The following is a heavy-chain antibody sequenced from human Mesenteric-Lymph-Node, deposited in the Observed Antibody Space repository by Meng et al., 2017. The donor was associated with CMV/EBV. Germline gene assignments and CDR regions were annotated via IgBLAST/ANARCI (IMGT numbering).Heavy chain of an antibody. CDR1: GFTFNSYS. V-gene: IGHV3-21*01. J-gene: IGHJ3*02. CDR2: ISGSGYI. Sequence: ESLKISCAASGFTFNSYSMNWVRQVPGKGLEWVSSISGSGYIDYADSVKGRFVISKDNAKNSLYLQMNSLRVDDSAVYYCARDMGELVPDAFDIWGQGTMVTVSS. D-gene: IGHD1-26*01. CDR3: ARDMGELVPDAFDI.